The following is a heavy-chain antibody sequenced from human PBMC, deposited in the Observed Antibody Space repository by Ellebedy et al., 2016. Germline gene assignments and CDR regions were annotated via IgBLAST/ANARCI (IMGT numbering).Heavy chain of an antibody. D-gene: IGHD2-21*01. CDR3: ARDRVRLGLGFQH. J-gene: IGHJ1*01. V-gene: IGHV3-21*04. CDR2: ISSSSSYI. CDR1: GFTFSSYS. Sequence: GESLKISXAASGFTFSSYSMNWVRQAPGKGLEWVSSISSSSSYIYYADSVKGRFTISRDNAKNSLYLQMNSLRAEDTAVYYCARDRVRLGLGFQHWGQGTLVTVSS.